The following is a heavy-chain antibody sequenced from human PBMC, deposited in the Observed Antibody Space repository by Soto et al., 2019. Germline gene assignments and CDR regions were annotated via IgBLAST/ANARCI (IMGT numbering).Heavy chain of an antibody. D-gene: IGHD6-25*01. CDR3: AKGSQMAAVLDN. CDR1: GFTFSTYG. Sequence: QVQLVESGGGVVQPGRSLRLSCAASGFTFSTYGRHWVRQAPGKGLEWLAVISYDEKTKYYADSVKARFTISRDNSKNTLFLQMNRLRSEDTAVYYCAKGSQMAAVLDNWGQGTLVTVSS. J-gene: IGHJ4*02. V-gene: IGHV3-30*18. CDR2: ISYDEKTK.